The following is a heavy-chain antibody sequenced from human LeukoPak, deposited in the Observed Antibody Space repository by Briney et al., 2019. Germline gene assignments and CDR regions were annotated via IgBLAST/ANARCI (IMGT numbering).Heavy chain of an antibody. CDR2: IRRKANSYAT. D-gene: IGHD4-17*01. Sequence: GRSLRPSCAASGFTLSGSAMHWVRQASGERVEGVGRIRRKANSYATAYAASVKGRFTISRDDSKNTAYLQMNSLKTEDTAVYYCTRHQYGDYPRGAFDIWGQGTMVTVSS. CDR1: GFTLSGSA. CDR3: TRHQYGDYPRGAFDI. V-gene: IGHV3-73*01. J-gene: IGHJ3*02.